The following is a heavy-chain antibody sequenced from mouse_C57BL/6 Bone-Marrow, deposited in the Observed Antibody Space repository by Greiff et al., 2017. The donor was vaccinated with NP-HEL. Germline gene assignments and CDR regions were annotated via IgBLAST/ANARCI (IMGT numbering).Heavy chain of an antibody. CDR2: ILPGSGST. D-gene: IGHD1-1*01. CDR3: ARRGGSSYWYFDV. J-gene: IGHJ1*03. Sequence: VQRVESGAELMKPGASVKLSCKATGYTFTGYWIEWVKQRPGHGLEWIGEILPGSGSTNYNEKFKGTATFTADTSSHTAYMPLSSLSTEDSAIYYCARRGGSSYWYFDVWGTGTTVTVSS. CDR1: GYTFTGYW. V-gene: IGHV1-9*01.